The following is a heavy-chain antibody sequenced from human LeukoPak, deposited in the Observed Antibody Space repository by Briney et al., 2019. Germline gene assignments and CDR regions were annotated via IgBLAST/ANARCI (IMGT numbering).Heavy chain of an antibody. CDR1: GFTISTYG. V-gene: IGHV3-23*01. Sequence: GGSLRLSCAASGFTISTYGMSCVRQAPGKGLEWVSSISGPTTYYADSVKGRFTISRDTSKNSVYLQMNSLRAEDTAVYYCAKSVYHSGNYWGQGTLVTVSS. D-gene: IGHD3-10*01. J-gene: IGHJ4*02. CDR2: ISGPTT. CDR3: AKSVYHSGNY.